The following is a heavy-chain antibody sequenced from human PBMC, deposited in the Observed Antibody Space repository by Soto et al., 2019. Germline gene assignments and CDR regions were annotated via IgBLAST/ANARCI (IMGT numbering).Heavy chain of an antibody. CDR3: AKAMVRGIGYYYGMDV. CDR1: GFTFDDYA. J-gene: IGHJ6*02. D-gene: IGHD3-10*01. V-gene: IGHV3-9*01. Sequence: LRLSCAASGFTFDDYAMHWVRQAPGKGLEWVSGISWNSGSIGYADSVKGRFTISRDNAKNSLYLQMNSLRAEDTALYYCAKAMVRGIGYYYGMDVWGQGTTVTVSS. CDR2: ISWNSGSI.